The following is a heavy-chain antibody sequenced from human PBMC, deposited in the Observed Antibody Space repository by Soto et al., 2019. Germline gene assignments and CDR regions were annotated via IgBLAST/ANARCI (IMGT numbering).Heavy chain of an antibody. CDR2: LDQSGGT. J-gene: IGHJ6*02. CDR3: ARDSISPTYYYYGMDV. V-gene: IGHV4-34*01. D-gene: IGHD3-9*01. Sequence: SETLSLTCAVVGDSLRGQSWNWIRQSPGKGLEWIGELDQSGGTNYNPSLKSRVTISVDTSKNQFSLKLSSVTAADTAVYYCARDSISPTYYYYGMDVWGQGTTVTVSS. CDR1: GDSLRGQS.